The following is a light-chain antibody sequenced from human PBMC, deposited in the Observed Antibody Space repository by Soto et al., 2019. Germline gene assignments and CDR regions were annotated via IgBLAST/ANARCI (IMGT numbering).Light chain of an antibody. CDR2: DAS. Sequence: LSPGESATLSCRASQSVSSYLAWYQQKPGQAPRLLIFDASNRATGIPARFSGSGSGTDFTLTISSLEPEDFALYYCQQRSNWPITFGQGTRLEIK. CDR3: QQRSNWPIT. V-gene: IGKV3-11*01. CDR1: QSVSSY. J-gene: IGKJ5*01.